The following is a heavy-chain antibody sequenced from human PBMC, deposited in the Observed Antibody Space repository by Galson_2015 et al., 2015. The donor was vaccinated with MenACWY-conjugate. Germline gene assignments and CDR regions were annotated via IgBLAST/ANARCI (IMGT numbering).Heavy chain of an antibody. Sequence: CAISGDSVSSHSAAWNWIRQSPSRGLEWLGRTYYRSKWYNDYAVSVKSRITINPDTSKNQFSLHLNSVTPENTAVYYCARVRGGSHNWVDPWGQGTLVTVSS. J-gene: IGHJ5*02. D-gene: IGHD2-15*01. V-gene: IGHV6-1*01. CDR2: TYYRSKWYN. CDR3: ARVRGGSHNWVDP. CDR1: GDSVSSHSAA.